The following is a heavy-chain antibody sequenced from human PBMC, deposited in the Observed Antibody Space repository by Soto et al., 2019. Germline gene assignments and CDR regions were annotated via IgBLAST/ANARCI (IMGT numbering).Heavy chain of an antibody. V-gene: IGHV3-23*01. CDR3: EKGTTAVYCFAF. J-gene: IGHJ4*02. Sequence: DVQLLESGGGLVQPGGSLRLSCAASGFTFSSYAMSWVRQAPGKGLEWVSAISATGGSAFYADSVKGLFTISRDNSKNTVFLQIDRLITECTAVYYYEKGTTAVYCFAFWGQGSLVTVSS. D-gene: IGHD2-15*01. CDR2: ISATGGSA. CDR1: GFTFSSYA.